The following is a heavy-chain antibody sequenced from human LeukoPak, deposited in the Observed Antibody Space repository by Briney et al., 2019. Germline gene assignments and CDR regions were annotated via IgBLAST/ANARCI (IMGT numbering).Heavy chain of an antibody. D-gene: IGHD6-19*01. Sequence: GGSLRLSCAASGFTFDNYAMHWVRQAPGKGLEWVAGISWDSGNIGYADSVKGRFTISRDNAKNSLYLQMNSLRAEDTALYYCARAYKDRSLAGKKEFFQHWGQGTLVTVSS. J-gene: IGHJ1*01. CDR2: ISWDSGNI. V-gene: IGHV3-9*01. CDR3: ARAYKDRSLAGKKEFFQH. CDR1: GFTFDNYA.